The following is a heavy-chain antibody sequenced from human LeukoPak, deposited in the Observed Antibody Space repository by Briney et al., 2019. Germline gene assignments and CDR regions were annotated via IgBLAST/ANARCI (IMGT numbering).Heavy chain of an antibody. V-gene: IGHV1-69*06. CDR3: ARGPRYIVVVPAAIQDYYYGMDV. CDR2: VIPIFGTG. D-gene: IGHD2-2*02. CDR1: GGTFSSYA. J-gene: IGHJ6*04. Sequence: AGTVTFKSSGGTFSSYASSWVRQPPGPGLEWMGGVIPIFGTGNYAQKFQGRVTITVDKSTSTAYMELSSLRSEDTAVYYCARGPRYIVVVPAAIQDYYYGMDVWGKGTTVTVSS.